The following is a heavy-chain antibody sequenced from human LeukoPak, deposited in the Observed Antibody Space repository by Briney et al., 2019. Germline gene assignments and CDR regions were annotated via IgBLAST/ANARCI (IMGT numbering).Heavy chain of an antibody. Sequence: GGSLRLSCAASGFTFSSYEMNWVRQAPGKGLEWVSYISSSGSTIYYADSVKGRFTISRDNARNSLYLQMNSLRAEDTAVYYWARGKSYGSGSYYPTNYFDYWGQGTLVTVSS. D-gene: IGHD3-10*01. V-gene: IGHV3-48*03. CDR3: ARGKSYGSGSYYPTNYFDY. CDR2: ISSSGSTI. CDR1: GFTFSSYE. J-gene: IGHJ4*02.